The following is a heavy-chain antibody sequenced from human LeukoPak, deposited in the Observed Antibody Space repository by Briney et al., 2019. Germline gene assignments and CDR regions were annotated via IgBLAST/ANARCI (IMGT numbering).Heavy chain of an antibody. V-gene: IGHV3-20*04. J-gene: IGHJ6*03. D-gene: IGHD5-12*01. CDR3: ARAVGGYESYYYYYMDV. CDR1: GFTFDDYG. CDR2: INWNGGST. Sequence: GGSLRLSCAASGFTFDDYGMSWVRQAPGKGLEWVSGINWNGGSTGYADSVKGRFTISRDNAKNSLYLQMNSLRAEDTALYYCARAVGGYESYYYYYMDVWGKGTTVTVSS.